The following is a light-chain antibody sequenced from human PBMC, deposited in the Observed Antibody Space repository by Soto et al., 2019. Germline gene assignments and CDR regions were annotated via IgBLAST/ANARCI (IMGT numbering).Light chain of an antibody. CDR1: QDISNY. J-gene: IGKJ3*01. CDR2: DAS. V-gene: IGKV1-33*01. Sequence: DLQMTQSPSSLSASVGDRVTITCQASQDISNYLNWYQQKPGKAPKLLIYDASNLETGVPSRFCGSGSGTDFTFTISSLQPEDIATYYCQQYDNLPFTFGPGTKVDIK. CDR3: QQYDNLPFT.